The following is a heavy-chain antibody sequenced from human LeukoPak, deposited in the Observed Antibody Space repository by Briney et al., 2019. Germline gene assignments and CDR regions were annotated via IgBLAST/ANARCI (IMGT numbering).Heavy chain of an antibody. V-gene: IGHV3-30-3*01. J-gene: IGHJ3*02. CDR2: ISYDGSNK. CDR1: GFTFSSYA. D-gene: IGHD1-26*01. CDR3: ARDYWELWDAFDI. Sequence: PGGSLRLSCAASGFTFSSYAMHWVRQAPGKGLEWVAVISYDGSNKYYADSVKGRFTISRDNSKNTLYLQMNSLRAEDTAVYYCARDYWELWDAFDIWGQGTMVTVSS.